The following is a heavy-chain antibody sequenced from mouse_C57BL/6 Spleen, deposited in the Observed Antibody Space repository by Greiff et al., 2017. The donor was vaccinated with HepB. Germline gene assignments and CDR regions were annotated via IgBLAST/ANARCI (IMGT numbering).Heavy chain of an antibody. CDR2: ISSGSSTI. Sequence: EVKVVESGGGLVKPGGSLKLSCAASGFTFSDYGMHWVRQAPEKGLEWVAYISSGSSTIYYADTVKGRFTISRDNAKNTLFLQMTSLRSEDTAMYYCARLGLRVFDYWGQGTTLTVSS. V-gene: IGHV5-17*01. J-gene: IGHJ2*01. CDR1: GFTFSDYG. CDR3: ARLGLRVFDY. D-gene: IGHD4-1*01.